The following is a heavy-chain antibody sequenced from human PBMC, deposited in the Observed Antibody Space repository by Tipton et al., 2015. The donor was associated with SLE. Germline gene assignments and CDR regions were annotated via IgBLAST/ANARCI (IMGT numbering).Heavy chain of an antibody. CDR3: ASRASSGYYSFDY. Sequence: GSLRLSCAASGFTVSSNYMSWVRQAPGKGLEWVSVIYSGGSTYYADSVKGRFTISRHNSKNTLYLQMKSLRAEDTAVYYCASRASSGYYSFDYWGQGTLVTVSS. V-gene: IGHV3-53*04. D-gene: IGHD3-22*01. J-gene: IGHJ4*02. CDR1: GFTVSSNY. CDR2: IYSGGST.